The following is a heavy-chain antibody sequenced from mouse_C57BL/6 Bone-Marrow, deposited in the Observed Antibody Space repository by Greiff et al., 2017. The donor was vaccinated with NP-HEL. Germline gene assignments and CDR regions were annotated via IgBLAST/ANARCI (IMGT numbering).Heavy chain of an antibody. Sequence: QVQLKQSGAELVRPGASVTLSCKASGYTFTDYEMHWVKQTPVHGLEWIGAIDPETGGTAYNQKFKGKAILTADKSSSTAYMELRSLTSEDSAVYYGTRRGYYGNYQYFDVWGTGTTVTVAS. J-gene: IGHJ1*03. CDR2: IDPETGGT. V-gene: IGHV1-15*01. CDR3: TRRGYYGNYQYFDV. D-gene: IGHD2-1*01. CDR1: GYTFTDYE.